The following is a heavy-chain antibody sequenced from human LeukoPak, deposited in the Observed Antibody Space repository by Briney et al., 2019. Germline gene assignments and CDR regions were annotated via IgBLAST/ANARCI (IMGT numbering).Heavy chain of an antibody. Sequence: SETLSLTCTVSGGSISSYYWSWTRQPPGKGLEWIGYIYYSGSTNYNPSLKSRVTISVDTSKNQFSLKLSSVTAADTAVYYCARVDSSSWYVDSHYYYYYGMDVWGQGTTVTVSS. J-gene: IGHJ6*02. D-gene: IGHD6-13*01. CDR1: GGSISSYY. V-gene: IGHV4-59*01. CDR3: ARVDSSSWYVDSHYYYYYGMDV. CDR2: IYYSGST.